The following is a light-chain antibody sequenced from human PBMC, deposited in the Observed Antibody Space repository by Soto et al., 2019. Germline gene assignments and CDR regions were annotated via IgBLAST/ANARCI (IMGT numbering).Light chain of an antibody. CDR3: SSYTSSNTYV. J-gene: IGLJ1*01. CDR1: SSDVGDYNY. CDR2: EVN. Sequence: LTQPASVSGSPGQSITISCTGTSSDVGDYNYVSWYQQYPGKAPKLMIHEVNHRPSGVSDRFSGSKSGNTASLTTSGLQAEDEADYYCSSYTSSNTYVFGTGTKVTVL. V-gene: IGLV2-14*01.